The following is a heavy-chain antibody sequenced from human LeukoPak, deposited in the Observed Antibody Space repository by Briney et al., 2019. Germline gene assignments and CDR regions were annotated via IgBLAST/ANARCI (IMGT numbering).Heavy chain of an antibody. CDR1: GFTFSSYW. Sequence: PGGSLRLSCTASGFTFSSYWMNWVRQAPGKGLEWVANIKQDGSEKYYVDSVKGRFTISRDNPKKSLYLQMNSLRAEDTAVYYCARETEMANLDYWGQGTLVTVSS. CDR2: IKQDGSEK. CDR3: ARETEMANLDY. D-gene: IGHD5-24*01. V-gene: IGHV3-7*04. J-gene: IGHJ4*02.